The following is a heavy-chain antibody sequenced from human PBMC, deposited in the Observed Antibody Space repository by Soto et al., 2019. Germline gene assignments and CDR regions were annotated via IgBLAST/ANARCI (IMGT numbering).Heavy chain of an antibody. CDR3: ARDRGYSYGHYYFDY. CDR2: ISSSNSYM. Sequence: GGSLRLSCAASGFTSSSYIMNWVRQAPGKGMEWVSSISSSNSYMYYADSVKGRFTISRDNAKNSLYLQMNSLTAEDTAVYYCARDRGYSYGHYYFDYWGQGTLVTVSS. J-gene: IGHJ4*02. CDR1: GFTSSSYI. D-gene: IGHD5-18*01. V-gene: IGHV3-21*01.